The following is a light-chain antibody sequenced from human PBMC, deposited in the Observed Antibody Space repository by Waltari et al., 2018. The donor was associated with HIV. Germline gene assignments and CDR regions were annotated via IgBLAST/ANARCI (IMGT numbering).Light chain of an antibody. CDR3: AAWDDTLTVV. CDR2: RNK. CDR1: SSNIGTNY. J-gene: IGLJ3*02. Sequence: QSVLTQPPSASGTPGQSVTISCSGTSSNIGTNYVYWYQQFPGTAPKLLSYRNKKRPAGVPDRVSGSKSGTSASLAISGLRSDDEADYYCAAWDDTLTVVFGGGTKLTVL. V-gene: IGLV1-47*01.